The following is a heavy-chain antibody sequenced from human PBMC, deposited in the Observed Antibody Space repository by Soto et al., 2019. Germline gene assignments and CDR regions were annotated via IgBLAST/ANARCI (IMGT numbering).Heavy chain of an antibody. D-gene: IGHD2-2*01. V-gene: IGHV1-18*01. CDR2: ISAYNGNT. CDR1: GYTFASYA. Sequence: QVQLVQSGAEVKKPGASVKVSCKASGYTFASYAISWMRQAPGQGLEWMGWISAYNGNTNYAQKLQGRATMTTDTSTSTGYMELRSLRSDDTAVYYCSREPPPPAYWGHGTLVTVSS. J-gene: IGHJ4*01. CDR3: SREPPPPAY.